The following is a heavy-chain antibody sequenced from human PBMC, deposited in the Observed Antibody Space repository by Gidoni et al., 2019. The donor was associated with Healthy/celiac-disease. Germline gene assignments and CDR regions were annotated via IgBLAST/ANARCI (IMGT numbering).Heavy chain of an antibody. V-gene: IGHV3-21*01. J-gene: IGHJ4*02. D-gene: IGHD6-6*01. CDR2: ISSSSSYI. CDR1: GFTFSSYS. Sequence: EVQLVESGGGLVKPGGSLRLSCAASGFTFSSYSMNWVRQAPGKGLEWVSSISSSSSYIYYADSVKGRFTISRDNAKNSLYLQMNSLRAEDTAVYYCARVGEQLVSILFDYWGQGTLVTVSS. CDR3: ARVGEQLVSILFDY.